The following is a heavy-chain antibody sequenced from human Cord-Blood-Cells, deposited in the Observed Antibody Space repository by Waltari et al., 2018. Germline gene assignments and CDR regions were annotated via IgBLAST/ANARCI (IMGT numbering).Heavy chain of an antibody. J-gene: IGHJ4*02. CDR2: ISYGGSNK. CDR1: GFTFSSYA. D-gene: IGHD5-12*01. Sequence: QVQLVESGGGVVQPGRSLRLSCAASGFTFSSYAMHWVRQAPGKGLEWVAVISYGGSNKYYADSVKGRFTISRDNSKTTLYLQMNSLRAEDTAVYYCARAAVATWYFDYWGQGTLVTVSS. V-gene: IGHV3-30-3*01. CDR3: ARAAVATWYFDY.